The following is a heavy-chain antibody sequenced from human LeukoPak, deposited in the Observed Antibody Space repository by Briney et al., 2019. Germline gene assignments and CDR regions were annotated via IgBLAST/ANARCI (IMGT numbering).Heavy chain of an antibody. V-gene: IGHV4-59*12. D-gene: IGHD4-17*01. CDR2: IYYSGGT. CDR1: GGSISSYY. J-gene: IGHJ3*02. Sequence: SETLSLTCTVSGGSISSYYWSWIRQPPGKGLEWIGYIYYSGGTNYNPSLKSRVTISVDTSKNQFSLKLSSVTAADTAVYYCARDRQATTAYDAFDIWGRGTMVTVSS. CDR3: ARDRQATTAYDAFDI.